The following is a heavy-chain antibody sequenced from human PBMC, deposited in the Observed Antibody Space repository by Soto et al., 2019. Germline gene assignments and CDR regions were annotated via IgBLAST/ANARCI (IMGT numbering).Heavy chain of an antibody. V-gene: IGHV4-4*02. J-gene: IGHJ4*02. D-gene: IGHD2-8*01. CDR2: VFHGGST. Sequence: QVLLQESGPGLMKPSGTLSLTCDVFGASITSSNWWSWVRQSPGGGLEWIGEVFHGGSTNYNPSLKSRVTVSVDKSKSQFPLMLSSLTAADAAVYYWARDLRNFGVPFDTWGPGIRVTVSS. CDR1: GASITSSNW. CDR3: ARDLRNFGVPFDT.